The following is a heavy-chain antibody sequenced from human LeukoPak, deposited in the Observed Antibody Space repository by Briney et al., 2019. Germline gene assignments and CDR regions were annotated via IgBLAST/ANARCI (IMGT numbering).Heavy chain of an antibody. Sequence: GGSLRLSCAASGFTLSDYHMNWVRQAPGKGLEWLSSITTNSHYIYYAGAVRGRFTISRDNAKNSLYLQMNSLRGEDTAVYYCARSGGPGTYHQLRYNWFDPWGQGTLVTVSS. V-gene: IGHV3-21*01. CDR1: GFTLSDYH. D-gene: IGHD3-10*01. CDR3: ARSGGPGTYHQLRYNWFDP. J-gene: IGHJ5*02. CDR2: ITTNSHYI.